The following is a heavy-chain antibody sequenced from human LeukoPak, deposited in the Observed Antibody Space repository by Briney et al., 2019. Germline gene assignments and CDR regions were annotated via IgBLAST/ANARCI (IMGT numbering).Heavy chain of an antibody. D-gene: IGHD6-13*01. V-gene: IGHV3-21*04. CDR3: AKQSIAAAGTRD. CDR2: ISSSSSYI. J-gene: IGHJ4*02. CDR1: GFTFSSYS. Sequence: GGSLRLSCAASGFTFSSYSMNWVRQAPGKGLEWVSSISSSSSYIYYADSVKGRFTISRDNAKNSLYLQMNSLRAEDTAVYYCAKQSIAAAGTRDWGQGTLVTVSS.